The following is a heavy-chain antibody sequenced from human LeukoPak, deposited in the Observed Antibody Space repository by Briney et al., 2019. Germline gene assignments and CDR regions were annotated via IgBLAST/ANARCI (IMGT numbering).Heavy chain of an antibody. CDR3: ARDTWGQPAYDAFDI. D-gene: IGHD2-2*01. CDR1: GGSISGYY. J-gene: IGHJ3*02. CDR2: IYYTGSA. V-gene: IGHV4-59*01. Sequence: SETLSLTCTVSGGSISGYYWSWIRQPPGKGLEWIAYIYYTGSANYNPSLKSRVTISVDTSKNQFSLKLSSVTAADTAVYYCARDTWGQPAYDAFDIWGQGTMVTVSS.